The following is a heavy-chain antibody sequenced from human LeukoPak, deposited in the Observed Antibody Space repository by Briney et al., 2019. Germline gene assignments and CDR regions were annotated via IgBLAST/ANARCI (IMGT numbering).Heavy chain of an antibody. D-gene: IGHD3-3*01. V-gene: IGHV4-59*08. CDR2: IYYSGST. Sequence: PSASLSLTCTVSGRSISSYYWSWVRQPPGKGLGWMGYIYYSGSTNYNPSLKSRVTISVETSKKQCSLKLSSVNASDTAVYYCARHNFSDFWSGYYTWDDYYYGMDVWGQGTTVTVSS. CDR1: GRSISSYY. CDR3: ARHNFSDFWSGYYTWDDYYYGMDV. J-gene: IGHJ6*02.